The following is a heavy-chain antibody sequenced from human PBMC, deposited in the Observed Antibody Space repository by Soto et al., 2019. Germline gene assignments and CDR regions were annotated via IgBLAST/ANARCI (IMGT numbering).Heavy chain of an antibody. Sequence: QVQLVQSGAEVKKPGASVRFSCKASGYTFTGYYMHWVRQAPGQGLEWMGWIYPNSGGTNYAQKFQGRVAMTRDTSISTAYMELSRLRSDDTAVYYCARDSYYDILTGYSRNAFDIWGQGTMVTVFS. J-gene: IGHJ3*02. D-gene: IGHD3-9*01. CDR2: IYPNSGGT. CDR1: GYTFTGYY. CDR3: ARDSYYDILTGYSRNAFDI. V-gene: IGHV1-2*02.